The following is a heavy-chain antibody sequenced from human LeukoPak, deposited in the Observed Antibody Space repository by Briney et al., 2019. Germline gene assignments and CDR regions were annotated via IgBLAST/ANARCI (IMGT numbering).Heavy chain of an antibody. CDR3: ARTSVSSLFDNALDL. V-gene: IGHV3-74*01. D-gene: IGHD3-10*01. CDR1: GFTLSSYW. J-gene: IGHJ3*01. Sequence: GGSLSLLCAASGFTLSSYWVHWVRQAPGKGLVWVSRINGDGSSTNYADSVRGRFTISRDNAKNTLYLQMNSLRAEDTAVYYCARTSVSSLFDNALDLWGRGTMVTVSS. CDR2: INGDGSST.